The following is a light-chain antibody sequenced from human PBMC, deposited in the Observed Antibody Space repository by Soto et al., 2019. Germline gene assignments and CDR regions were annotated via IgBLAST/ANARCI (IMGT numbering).Light chain of an antibody. CDR2: DVT. V-gene: IGLV2-14*01. CDR3: SSYTTSSTYV. Sequence: QSALTQPASVSGSPGQSITISCTGXSSDVGRYNYVSWYQQHPGKAPKLLIYDVTNRPSGVSNRFSGSKSGNTASLTISGLQAEDEADFYCSSYTTSSTYVFGTGTKVTVL. J-gene: IGLJ1*01. CDR1: SSDVGRYNY.